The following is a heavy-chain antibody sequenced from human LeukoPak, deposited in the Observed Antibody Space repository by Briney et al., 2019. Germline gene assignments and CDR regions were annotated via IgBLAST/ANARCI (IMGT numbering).Heavy chain of an antibody. CDR1: GYTLTELS. V-gene: IGHV1-24*01. CDR3: ATGLGYYYDSSGYYKGDY. CDR2: FDPEDGET. D-gene: IGHD3-22*01. Sequence: ASVKVSCKVSGYTLTELSMHWVRQAPGKGLEWMGGFDPEDGETIYAQKFQGRVTMTEDTSTDTAYMELSSLRSEDTAVYYCATGLGYYYDSSGYYKGDYWGQGTLVTVSS. J-gene: IGHJ4*02.